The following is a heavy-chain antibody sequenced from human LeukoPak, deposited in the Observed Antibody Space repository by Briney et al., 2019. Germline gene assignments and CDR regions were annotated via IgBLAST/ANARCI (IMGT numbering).Heavy chain of an antibody. CDR1: GFTFSSYS. CDR2: ISSSSSSYI. D-gene: IGHD1-26*01. V-gene: IGHV3-21*01. J-gene: IGHJ4*02. Sequence: PGGSLRFSCAASGFTFSSYSMNWVRQAPGKGLEWVSSISSSSSSYIYYADSVKGRFTISRDNAKNSLYLQMNSLRAEDTAVYYCARDSAYSGSFDWGQGTLVTVSS. CDR3: ARDSAYSGSFD.